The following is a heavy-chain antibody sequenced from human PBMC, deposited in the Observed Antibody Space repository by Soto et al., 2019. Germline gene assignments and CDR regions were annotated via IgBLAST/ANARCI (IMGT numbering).Heavy chain of an antibody. CDR2: INTYNGNT. CDR3: AMVDVYVTPSPQDV. CDR1: GYSFTRYG. D-gene: IGHD3-16*01. J-gene: IGHJ6*02. V-gene: IGHV1-18*01. Sequence: KVSCKASGYSFTRYGIAWARQAPGQGLEWMGWINTYNGNTNYAQNLQGRVTLTTDTSTSTAYMELTSLRSNDTAIYYCAMVDVYVTPSPQDVWGQGTTVTVSS.